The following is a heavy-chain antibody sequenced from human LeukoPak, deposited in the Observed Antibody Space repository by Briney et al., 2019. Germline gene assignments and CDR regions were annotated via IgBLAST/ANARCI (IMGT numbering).Heavy chain of an antibody. CDR2: IKQDGSEK. D-gene: IGHD2-2*01. CDR1: GSTFSSYW. V-gene: IGHV3-7*01. CDR3: ARDLLGDIVVVPAAMHWFDP. Sequence: PGGSLRLSCAASGSTFSSYWMSWVRQAPGKGLEWVANIKQDGSEKYYVDSVKGRFTISRDNAKNSLYLQMNSLRAEDTAVYYCARDLLGDIVVVPAAMHWFDPWGQGTLVTVSS. J-gene: IGHJ5*02.